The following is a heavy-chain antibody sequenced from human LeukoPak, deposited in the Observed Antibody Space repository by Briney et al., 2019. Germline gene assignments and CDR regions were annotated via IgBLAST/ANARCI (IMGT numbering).Heavy chain of an antibody. V-gene: IGHV3-23*01. CDR2: LTGSGGSP. J-gene: IGHJ6*04. Sequence: PGGSLRLSCAASGFTFSDYSMNWVRQAPGKGLEWVSSLTGSGGSPYYAASVKGRLAMSRVNSKNTLYLQMSSLRAEDAAVYYCAKEPTKDSRHYYYGVDLWGKGTTVIVSS. CDR3: AKEPTKDSRHYYYGVDL. CDR1: GFTFSDYS.